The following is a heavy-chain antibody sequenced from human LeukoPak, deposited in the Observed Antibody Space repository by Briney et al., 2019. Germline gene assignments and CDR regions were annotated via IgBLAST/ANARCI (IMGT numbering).Heavy chain of an antibody. CDR1: GVSISSNSFY. Sequence: SETLSLTCTVSGVSISSNSFYWGWIRQPPGKMLQWIGSLYYTGYTYYNPSLKSRVTISVDTSKNQFSLKLSSVTAADTAVYYCARDFFGEDTYYDILTGYYAEYWGQGTLVTVSS. CDR3: ARDFFGEDTYYDILTGYYAEY. V-gene: IGHV4-39*02. CDR2: LYYTGYT. D-gene: IGHD3-9*01. J-gene: IGHJ4*02.